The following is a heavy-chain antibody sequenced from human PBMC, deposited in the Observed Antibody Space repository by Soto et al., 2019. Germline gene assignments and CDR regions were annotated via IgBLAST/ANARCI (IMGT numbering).Heavy chain of an antibody. CDR1: GYSFAGYW. V-gene: IGHV5-10-1*01. D-gene: IGHD3-22*01. CDR2: IDPSDSQT. Sequence: GESLKISCNGSGYSFAGYWITWVRQKPGKGLEWMGRIDPSDSQTYYSPSFRGHVTISVTKSITAVFLQWSSLRASDTAMYYCARQIYDSDTGPNFQYYFDSWGQGTPVTVSS. J-gene: IGHJ4*02. CDR3: ARQIYDSDTGPNFQYYFDS.